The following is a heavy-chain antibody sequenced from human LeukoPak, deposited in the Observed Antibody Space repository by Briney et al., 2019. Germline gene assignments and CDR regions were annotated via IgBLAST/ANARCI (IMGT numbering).Heavy chain of an antibody. CDR1: GGSISSSSYY. Sequence: SETLSLPCTVSGGSISSSSYYWGWIRQPPGKGLEWIGSIYYSGSTYYNPSLKSRVTISVDTSKNQFSLQLNSVTPEDTAVYYCARDRSGGSYYPPAFDIWGQGTMVTVSS. J-gene: IGHJ3*02. V-gene: IGHV4-39*07. D-gene: IGHD1-26*01. CDR3: ARDRSGGSYYPPAFDI. CDR2: IYYSGST.